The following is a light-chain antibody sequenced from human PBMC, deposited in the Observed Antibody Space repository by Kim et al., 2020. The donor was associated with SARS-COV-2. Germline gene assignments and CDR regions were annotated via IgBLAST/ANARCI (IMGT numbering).Light chain of an antibody. V-gene: IGLV4-69*01. J-gene: IGLJ3*02. CDR1: SGHSSYA. CDR2: LNSDGSH. CDR3: QTWGTGIPV. Sequence: QPVLTQSPSASASLGASVKLTYTLSSGHSSYAIAWHQQQPEKGPRYLMKLNSDGSHSKGDGIPDRFSGSSSGAERYLTISSLQSEDEADYYCQTWGTGIPVFGGGTKLTVL.